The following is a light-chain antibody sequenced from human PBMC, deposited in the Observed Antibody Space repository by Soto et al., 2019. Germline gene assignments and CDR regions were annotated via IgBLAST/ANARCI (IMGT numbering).Light chain of an antibody. Sequence: QSGLRHSGSVCGSPGQSITISCTGTSRDVGAYNFVSWHQQHPGKAPKLMIYNVYDRPSGISYRFSGSKSGNTASLTISGLQGEEEADYYCSAYTVSRNYVFGTGTKVTVL. V-gene: IGLV2-14*03. J-gene: IGLJ1*01. CDR1: SRDVGAYNF. CDR2: NVY. CDR3: SAYTVSRNYV.